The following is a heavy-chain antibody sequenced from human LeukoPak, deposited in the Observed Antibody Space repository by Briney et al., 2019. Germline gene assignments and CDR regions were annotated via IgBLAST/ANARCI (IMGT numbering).Heavy chain of an antibody. CDR2: INSDGSST. CDR3: ARVQRHYSNYDY. Sequence: PGGSLRLSCAASVFTFSSYWMHWVRQAPGKGLVWVSRINSDGSSTSYADSVKGRFTISGDNAKNTLYLQMNSLRAEDTAVYYCARVQRHYSNYDYWGQGTLVTVSS. V-gene: IGHV3-74*01. CDR1: VFTFSSYW. D-gene: IGHD4-11*01. J-gene: IGHJ4*02.